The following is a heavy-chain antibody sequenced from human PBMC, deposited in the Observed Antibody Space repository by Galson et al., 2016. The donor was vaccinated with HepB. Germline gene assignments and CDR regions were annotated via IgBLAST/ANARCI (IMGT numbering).Heavy chain of an antibody. J-gene: IGHJ4*02. CDR1: GFTFKYAW. CDR2: IKSKVDGGTA. D-gene: IGHD3-10*01. CDR3: TTGVDGGEAI. V-gene: IGHV3-15*01. Sequence: SLRLSCAASGFTFKYAWMSWVRQGPGKGLEWVGRIKSKVDGGTADYGTPVKGRFTISRDDSKDTLYLQMNSLENEDTATYYCTTGVDGGEAIWGQGTPVTVSS.